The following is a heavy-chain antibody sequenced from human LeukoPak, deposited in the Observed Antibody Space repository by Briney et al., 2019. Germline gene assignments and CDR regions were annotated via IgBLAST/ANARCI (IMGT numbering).Heavy chain of an antibody. V-gene: IGHV1-24*01. CDR2: FDPEDGET. D-gene: IGHD1-26*01. J-gene: IGHJ4*02. CDR3: ATVPYSGSYYELDY. CDR1: GYTLTELS. Sequence: GASVKVSCKVSGYTLTELSMHWVRQAPGKELEWMGGFDPEDGETIYAQKFQGRVTMTEDTSTDTAYMELSSLRSEDTAVYYCATVPYSGSYYELDYWGQGTLVTVSS.